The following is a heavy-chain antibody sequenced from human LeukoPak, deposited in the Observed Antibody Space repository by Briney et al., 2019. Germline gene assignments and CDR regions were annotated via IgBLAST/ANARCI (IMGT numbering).Heavy chain of an antibody. CDR3: ATAGNSDLEY. J-gene: IGHJ4*02. D-gene: IGHD4-23*01. Sequence: GGSLRLSCAASRFTFSRYWMHWVSQAPGKGLVWVSRINSVGTYADSVKGRFTISRDNAKNTVYLDMNSLRAEDTAVYYCATAGNSDLEYWGQGTLVTVSS. CDR2: INSVG. V-gene: IGHV3-74*01. CDR1: RFTFSRYW.